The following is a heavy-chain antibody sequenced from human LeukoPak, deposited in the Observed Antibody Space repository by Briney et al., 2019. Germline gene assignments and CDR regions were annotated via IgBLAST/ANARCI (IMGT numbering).Heavy chain of an antibody. Sequence: GASVKVSCKASGYTFTSYGISWVRQAPGQGLEWMGWISAYNGNTNYAQKLQGRVTMTTDTSTSTAYMELRSLRSDDTAVYYCAREKYYYDSSGSWGFDYWGQGTLVTVSS. CDR3: AREKYYYDSSGSWGFDY. CDR1: GYTFTSYG. D-gene: IGHD3-22*01. CDR2: ISAYNGNT. J-gene: IGHJ4*02. V-gene: IGHV1-18*01.